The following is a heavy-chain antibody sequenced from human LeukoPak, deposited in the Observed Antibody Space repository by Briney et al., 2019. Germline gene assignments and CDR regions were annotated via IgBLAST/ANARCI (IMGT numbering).Heavy chain of an antibody. V-gene: IGHV3-23*01. D-gene: IGHD5-18*01. CDR2: ISTSGGST. CDR1: GFTFSSYA. J-gene: IGHJ4*02. CDR3: ANGYNYGLDY. Sequence: GGSLRLSCAASGFTFSSYAMSWVRQAPGKGLEWVSGISTSGGSTYYSDSVKGRFTISRDNSKNTLYLQMNSLRAEDTAVYYCANGYNYGLDYWGQGTLVTVSS.